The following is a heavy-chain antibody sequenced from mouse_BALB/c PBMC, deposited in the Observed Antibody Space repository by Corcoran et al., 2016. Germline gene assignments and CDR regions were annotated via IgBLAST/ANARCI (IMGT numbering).Heavy chain of an antibody. Sequence: EVQLQQSGPELVKPGASVKMSCKASGYTFTSYVMHWVKQKPGQGLEWIGYINPYNDGTKYNEKFKGKATLTSDKSSSTAYMELSSLTSEDSAVYYCAREYGNPWFAYWGQGTLVTVSA. D-gene: IGHD2-10*02. CDR3: AREYGNPWFAY. J-gene: IGHJ3*01. CDR1: GYTFTSYV. CDR2: INPYNDGT. V-gene: IGHV1S136*01.